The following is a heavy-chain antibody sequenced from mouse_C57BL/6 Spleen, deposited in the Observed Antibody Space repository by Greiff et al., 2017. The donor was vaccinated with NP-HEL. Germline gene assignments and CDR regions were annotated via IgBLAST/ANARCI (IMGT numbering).Heavy chain of an antibody. CDR2: FYPGDGDT. J-gene: IGHJ3*01. V-gene: IGHV1-82*01. CDR3: ARSTAQATAWFAY. CDR1: GYAFSSSW. Sequence: QVQLQQSGPELVKPGASVKISCKASGYAFSSSWMNWVKQRPGKGLEWIGRFYPGDGDTNYNGKFKGKATLTADKSSSTAYMQLSSLTSEDSAVYFCARSTAQATAWFAYWGQGTLVTVSA. D-gene: IGHD3-2*02.